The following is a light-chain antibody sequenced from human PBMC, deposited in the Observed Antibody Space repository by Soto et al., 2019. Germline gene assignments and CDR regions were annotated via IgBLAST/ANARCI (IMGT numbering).Light chain of an antibody. CDR1: QSISSY. Sequence: DIQRTQSPSTLSASVGDRVTITCRASQSISSYLNWYQQKPGKAPKLLIYAASSLQSGVPSRFSGSGSGTDFTLTISSLQPEDFATYYCQQSYSTPPTFGGGTKVDIK. CDR2: AAS. J-gene: IGKJ4*01. V-gene: IGKV1-39*01. CDR3: QQSYSTPPT.